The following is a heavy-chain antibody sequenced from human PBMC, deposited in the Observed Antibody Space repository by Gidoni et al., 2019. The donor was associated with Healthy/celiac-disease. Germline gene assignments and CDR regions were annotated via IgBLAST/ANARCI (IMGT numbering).Heavy chain of an antibody. Sequence: EVQLLESGGGLVQPGGSLRLSRAASGFTLNRYAMGWVRQAPGKWLEWVSAISGRGGSKYYADSVKGQFTISRDNTKNTLYLQMNSRRAEDTAVYYCAKERRVGLHWWCSYFDYWGQGTLVTVSS. D-gene: IGHD2-8*02. CDR2: ISGRGGSK. CDR3: AKERRVGLHWWCSYFDY. J-gene: IGHJ4*02. CDR1: GFTLNRYA. V-gene: IGHV3-23*01.